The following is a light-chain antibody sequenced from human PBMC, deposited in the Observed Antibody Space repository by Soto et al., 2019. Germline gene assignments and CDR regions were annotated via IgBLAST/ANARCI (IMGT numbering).Light chain of an antibody. Sequence: QSALTQPASVSGSPGQSITISCIGTSSDVGGYNYVSWYQQHPGKAPRVVIYDVTIRPSGVSNRFSGSKSGNTASLTISGLQAEDEAEYYCSSYTTSTLYAFGTGTKLTV. CDR3: SSYTTSTLYA. V-gene: IGLV2-14*01. CDR2: DVT. J-gene: IGLJ1*01. CDR1: SSDVGGYNY.